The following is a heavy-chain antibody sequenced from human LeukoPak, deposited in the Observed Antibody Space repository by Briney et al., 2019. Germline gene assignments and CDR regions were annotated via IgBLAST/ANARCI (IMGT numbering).Heavy chain of an antibody. J-gene: IGHJ4*02. CDR1: GFTFSNYW. V-gene: IGHV3-11*04. D-gene: IGHD6-13*01. Sequence: GGSLRLSCAASGFTFSNYWMSWVHQAPGKGLEWVSYISSSGSTIYYADSVKGRFTISRDNAKNSLYLQMNSLRAEDTAVYYCARANRGIAADPHDYWGQGTLVTVSS. CDR3: ARANRGIAADPHDY. CDR2: ISSSGSTI.